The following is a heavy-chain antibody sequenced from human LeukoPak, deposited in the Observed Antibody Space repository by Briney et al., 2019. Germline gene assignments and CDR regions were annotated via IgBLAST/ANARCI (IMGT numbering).Heavy chain of an antibody. V-gene: IGHV3-66*01. J-gene: IGHJ3*02. D-gene: IGHD4-17*01. CDR3: GXXXDCSGSSCTTTVTSDAFDI. CDR2: IYSGGTT. Sequence: PXGSLXLSCAASGFTVSTNYMSWVRQAPGKGLEWVSVIYSGGTTYYSESVKGRFTISRDKYKNTLYLQRKSRRAEDATLYYCGXXXDCSGSSCTTTVTSDAFDIWGQGTMVTGSS. CDR1: GFTVSTNY.